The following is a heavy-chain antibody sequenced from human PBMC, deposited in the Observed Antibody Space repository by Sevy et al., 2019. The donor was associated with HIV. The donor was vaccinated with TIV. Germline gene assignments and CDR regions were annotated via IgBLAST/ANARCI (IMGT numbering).Heavy chain of an antibody. J-gene: IGHJ4*02. CDR1: GFTFGDYC. CDR2: LKSDVYGGTV. Sequence: GGSLRLSCTASGFTFGDYCMSWVRQAPGKGLEWVAFLKSDVYGGTVDNAASVRGRFVISRDDSKTIAHLQMNDLKTEDTVVYYCTRWKAAQSIFDYWGQGALVTVSS. CDR3: TRWKAAQSIFDY. V-gene: IGHV3-49*04. D-gene: IGHD6-13*01.